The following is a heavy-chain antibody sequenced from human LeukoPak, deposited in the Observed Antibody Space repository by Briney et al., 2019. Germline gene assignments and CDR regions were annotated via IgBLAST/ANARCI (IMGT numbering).Heavy chain of an antibody. Sequence: PSETLSLTCAVYGGSFSGYYWSWIRQPPGKGLEWIGEINHSGSTNYNPSLKSRVTISVDTSKNQFSLKLSSVTAADTAVYYCARRPGIAVAGTQFDYWGQGTLVTVSS. D-gene: IGHD6-19*01. CDR2: INHSGST. J-gene: IGHJ4*02. CDR3: ARRPGIAVAGTQFDY. V-gene: IGHV4-34*01. CDR1: GGSFSGYY.